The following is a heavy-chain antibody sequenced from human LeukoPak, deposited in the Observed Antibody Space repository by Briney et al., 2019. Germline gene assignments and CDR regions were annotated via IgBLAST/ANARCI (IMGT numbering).Heavy chain of an antibody. Sequence: GGSLRLSCSAPGFTFKNYAMNWVRQAPGKGLEWVAGLSGSGDSRFYADSVKGRFTVSRDNDKNTLYLQMNSLRAEDTAVYFCAKIKDSGIIIVPYYFDHWGQGTLVTVSS. V-gene: IGHV3-23*01. D-gene: IGHD2-8*01. CDR2: LSGSGDSR. CDR3: AKIKDSGIIIVPYYFDH. J-gene: IGHJ4*02. CDR1: GFTFKNYA.